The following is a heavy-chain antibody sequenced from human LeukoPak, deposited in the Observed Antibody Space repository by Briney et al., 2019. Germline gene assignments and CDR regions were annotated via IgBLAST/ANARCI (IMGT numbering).Heavy chain of an antibody. J-gene: IGHJ6*02. CDR1: GYTFTSYD. V-gene: IGHV1-8*01. D-gene: IGHD2-2*01. CDR2: MNPNSGNT. CDR3: ARMGYCSSTSCLTYYYYYGMDV. Sequence: GASVKVSCKASGYTFTSYDINWVRQATGQGLEWMGWMNPNSGNTGYAQKFQGSVTMTRNTSISTAYMELSSLRSEDTAVYYCARMGYCSSTSCLTYYYYYGMDVWGQGTTVTVSS.